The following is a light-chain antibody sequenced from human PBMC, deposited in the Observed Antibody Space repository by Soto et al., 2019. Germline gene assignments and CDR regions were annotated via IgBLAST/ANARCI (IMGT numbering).Light chain of an antibody. Sequence: IQLTQYPSSLSASVGDRVTITCRASQGISSYLAWYQKKPGKAPKLLIYAASTLQSDVPSRFSGNGSGTDFTLTIRNLQTEDVATSYHQQLSSYAYTFGQGTKLEIK. V-gene: IGKV1-9*01. CDR3: QQLSSYAYT. CDR1: QGISSY. J-gene: IGKJ2*01. CDR2: AAS.